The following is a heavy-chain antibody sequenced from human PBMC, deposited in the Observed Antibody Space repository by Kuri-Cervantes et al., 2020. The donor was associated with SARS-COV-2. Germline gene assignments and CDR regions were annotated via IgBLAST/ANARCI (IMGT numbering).Heavy chain of an antibody. V-gene: IGHV5-51*01. D-gene: IGHD3-22*01. CDR3: ARQSDYYDSSGYYYPPDY. CDR2: IYPGDSDT. CDR1: GYTLTDLS. Sequence: KVSCKVSGYTLTDLSMHWVRQMPGKGLEWMGIIYPGDSDTRYSPSFQGQVTISADKSISTAYLQWSSLKASDTAMYYCARQSDYYDSSGYYYPPDYWGQGTLVTVSS. J-gene: IGHJ4*02.